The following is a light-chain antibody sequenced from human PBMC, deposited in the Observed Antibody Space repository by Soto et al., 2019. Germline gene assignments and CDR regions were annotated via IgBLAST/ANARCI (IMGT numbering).Light chain of an antibody. V-gene: IGKV1-33*01. Sequence: DIQMTQSPSSLSASVGDRVTITFQASQDISNYLNWYQQKPGKAPKLLIYDASNLETGVPSRFSGSGSGTDFTFAISSLQTEDIATDYCQQYDNRPRTFGKGTQLEIK. CDR3: QQYDNRPRT. CDR2: DAS. J-gene: IGKJ2*02. CDR1: QDISNY.